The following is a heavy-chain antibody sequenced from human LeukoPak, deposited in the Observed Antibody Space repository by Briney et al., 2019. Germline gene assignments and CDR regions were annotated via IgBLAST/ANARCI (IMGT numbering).Heavy chain of an antibody. CDR3: ARDYGSGSLNWFDP. J-gene: IGHJ5*02. D-gene: IGHD3-10*01. V-gene: IGHV3-33*01. CDR1: GFTFSSYG. CDR2: IWYDGSNK. Sequence: GGSLRLSCAASGFTFSSYGMHWVRQAPGKGLEWVAVIWYDGSNKYYADSVKGRFTIPRDNSKNTLYLQMNSLRAEDTAVYYCARDYGSGSLNWFDPWGQGTLVTVSS.